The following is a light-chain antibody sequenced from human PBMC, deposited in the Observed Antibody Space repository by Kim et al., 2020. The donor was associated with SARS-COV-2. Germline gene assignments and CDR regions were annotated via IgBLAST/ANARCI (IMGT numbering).Light chain of an antibody. CDR1: SSDVGGYNY. CDR2: DVS. Sequence: QSALTQPASVSGSPGQSITISCTGTSSDVGGYNYVSWYQQHPGKAPKLMIYDVSNRPSGVSNPFSGYKSGNTASLTISGLQAEDEADYYCNSFTRSTTSVFGGGTQLTVL. J-gene: IGLJ7*01. V-gene: IGLV2-14*03. CDR3: NSFTRSTTSV.